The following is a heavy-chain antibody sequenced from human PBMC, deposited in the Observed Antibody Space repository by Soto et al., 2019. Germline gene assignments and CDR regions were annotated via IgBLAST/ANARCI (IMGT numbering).Heavy chain of an antibody. Sequence: QVQLVQSGAEVKKPGSSVKVSCKASGGTFSSYTISWVRQAPGQGLEWMGRIIPILGIANYAQKFQGRVTITADKSTSTADMELSSLRSEDTAVYYCARGTADDAFDIWGQGTMVTVSS. D-gene: IGHD1-1*01. CDR3: ARGTADDAFDI. CDR1: GGTFSSYT. J-gene: IGHJ3*02. V-gene: IGHV1-69*02. CDR2: IIPILGIA.